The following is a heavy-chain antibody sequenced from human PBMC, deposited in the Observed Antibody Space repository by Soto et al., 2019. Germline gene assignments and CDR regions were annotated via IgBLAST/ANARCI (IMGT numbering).Heavy chain of an antibody. CDR2: ISYDGSNK. V-gene: IGHV3-30*18. Sequence: QVQLVESGGGVVQPGMSLRLSCAASGFTFSSYGMHWFRQAPGKWLEWVAVISYDGSNKYYADSVKGRFTISRDNSKNTLYLQMNSLRAEDTAVYYCAKVDGYRYGYPPVRRPVDYWGQGTLVTVSS. CDR3: AKVDGYRYGYPPVRRPVDY. D-gene: IGHD5-18*01. J-gene: IGHJ4*02. CDR1: GFTFSSYG.